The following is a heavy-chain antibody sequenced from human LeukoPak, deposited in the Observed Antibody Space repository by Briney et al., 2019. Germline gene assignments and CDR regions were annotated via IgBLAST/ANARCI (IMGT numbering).Heavy chain of an antibody. D-gene: IGHD6-19*01. Sequence: SETLSLTCAVYGGSFSDHYWSWIRQPPGKGLEWIGEINHSGSTNYNPSLKSRVTISVDTSKIQFSLNLNSVTAADTAVYYCANDLGGWYGATGGMDVWGQGTTVTVSS. V-gene: IGHV4-34*01. CDR2: INHSGST. CDR3: ANDLGGWYGATGGMDV. J-gene: IGHJ6*02. CDR1: GGSFSDHY.